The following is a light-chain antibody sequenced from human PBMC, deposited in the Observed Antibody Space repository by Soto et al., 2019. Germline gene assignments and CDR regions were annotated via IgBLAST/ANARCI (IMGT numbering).Light chain of an antibody. CDR2: DVN. CDR3: CSYGGAYTVV. J-gene: IGLJ2*01. Sequence: QSALTQPRSVSGSPGQSVTISCSGTSSDVGGYKFVSWYQQYPGKAPKPIIYDVNKRPSGVPDRFAGSKSGNKASLTISGLQAEDEADYYCCSYGGAYTVVFGGGTKVTVL. V-gene: IGLV2-11*01. CDR1: SSDVGGYKF.